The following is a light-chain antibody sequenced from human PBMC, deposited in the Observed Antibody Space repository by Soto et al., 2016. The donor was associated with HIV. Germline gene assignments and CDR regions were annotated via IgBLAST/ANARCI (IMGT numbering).Light chain of an antibody. CDR2: DDT. CDR1: NIGSNS. CDR3: QVWDTGRDVPV. J-gene: IGLJ2*01. Sequence: SYVLTQPPSVSVAPGKTATITCGGSNIGSNSVHWYQQKPGQAPVLVVYDDTGRPAGIPERFPGSNSGNTATLTISRVEAGDEADYYCQVWDTGRDVPVFGGGTRATVL. V-gene: IGLV3-21*03.